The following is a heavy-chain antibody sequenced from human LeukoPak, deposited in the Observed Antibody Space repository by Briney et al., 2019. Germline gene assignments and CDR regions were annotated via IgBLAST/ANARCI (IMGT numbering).Heavy chain of an antibody. D-gene: IGHD3-3*01. Sequence: GGSLRLSCAASGFTFDDYGMSWARQAPGKGLEWVSGINWNGGSTGYADSVKGRFTISGDNAKNSLYLQMNSLRAEDTAVYYCARERYYDFWSGSNAFDIWGQGTMVTVSS. CDR1: GFTFDDYG. CDR2: INWNGGST. CDR3: ARERYYDFWSGSNAFDI. V-gene: IGHV3-20*04. J-gene: IGHJ3*02.